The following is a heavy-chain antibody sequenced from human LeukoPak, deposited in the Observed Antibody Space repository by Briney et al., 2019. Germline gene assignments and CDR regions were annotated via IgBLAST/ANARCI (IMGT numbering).Heavy chain of an antibody. V-gene: IGHV4-59*02. CDR3: ASRKLGNDY. CDR1: GGSVSDYY. J-gene: IGHJ4*02. Sequence: SETLSLTCTISGGSVSDYYWSWIRQSPGKGLEWIGYIYHTGSTSYSSSLKSRVSADTSQNQFSLKLSSVTAADTAVYYCASRKLGNDYWGQGTLVTVSS. CDR2: IYHTGST. D-gene: IGHD7-27*01.